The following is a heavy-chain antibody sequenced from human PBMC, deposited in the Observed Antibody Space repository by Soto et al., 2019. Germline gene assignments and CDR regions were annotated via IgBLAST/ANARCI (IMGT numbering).Heavy chain of an antibody. CDR3: AREYTYGSNFFDP. Sequence: PSEALSLTCTVSGGSISSSPYYWSWIRQHPGKGLEWIGYISHSGSTYYNPSLKSRVIISVDTSKNQFSLSLTSVTAADTAVYYCAREYTYGSNFFDPWGQGTLVTVSS. D-gene: IGHD2-2*02. V-gene: IGHV4-31*03. CDR2: ISHSGST. J-gene: IGHJ5*02. CDR1: GGSISSSPYY.